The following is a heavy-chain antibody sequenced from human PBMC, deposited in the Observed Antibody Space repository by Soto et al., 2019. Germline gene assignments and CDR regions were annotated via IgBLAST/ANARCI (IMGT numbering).Heavy chain of an antibody. J-gene: IGHJ4*02. CDR2: INPESTTL. CDR3: TKDTFGALDS. V-gene: IGHV3-74*01. Sequence: GGSLRLSCTASEITLNIYWMHWIRQAPGKGLVWVSRINPESTTLAYADSVTGRFTISRDSAKNTLYLQMNGLSAEDTAIYYCTKDTFGALDSWGQGTLVTVSS. D-gene: IGHD3-10*01. CDR1: EITLNIYW.